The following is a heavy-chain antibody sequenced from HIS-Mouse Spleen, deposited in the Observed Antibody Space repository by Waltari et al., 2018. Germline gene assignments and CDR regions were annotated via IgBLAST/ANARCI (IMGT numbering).Heavy chain of an antibody. J-gene: IGHJ2*01. CDR2: IHYSGST. CDR1: GGSISSSSYS. D-gene: IGHD6-13*01. Sequence: QLQLQESGPGLVKPSETLSLTCTVSGGSISSSSYSWGRIRQPPGKGLEWIGSIHYSGSTYYNPSLKSRVTISVDTSKNQFSLKLSSVTAADTAVYYCAREIPYSSSWYDWYFDLWGRGTLVTVSS. CDR3: AREIPYSSSWYDWYFDL. V-gene: IGHV4-39*07.